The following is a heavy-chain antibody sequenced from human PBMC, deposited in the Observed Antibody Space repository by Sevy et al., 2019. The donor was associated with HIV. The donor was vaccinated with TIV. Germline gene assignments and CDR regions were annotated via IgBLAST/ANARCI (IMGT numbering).Heavy chain of an antibody. V-gene: IGHV3-23*01. J-gene: IGHJ6*02. CDR1: GFTFSSYA. CDR3: AKTPSDIVATIGGDYYYYYYGMDV. Sequence: GGSLRLSCAASGFTFSSYAMSWVRQAPGKGLEWVSAISGSGGSTYYADSVKGRFTISRDNSKNKLYLQMNSLRAEDMAVYYCAKTPSDIVATIGGDYYYYYYGMDVWGQGTTVTVSS. D-gene: IGHD5-12*01. CDR2: ISGSGGST.